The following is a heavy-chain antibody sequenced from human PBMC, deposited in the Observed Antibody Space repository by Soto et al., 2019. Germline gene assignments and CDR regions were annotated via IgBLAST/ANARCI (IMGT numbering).Heavy chain of an antibody. J-gene: IGHJ6*02. D-gene: IGHD5-18*01. Sequence: QVQLVQSGAEVKKPGASVKVSCKASGYTFTGYYMHWVRQAPGQGLEWMGWINPNSGGTNYAQKFQGWVTRNRDTSISTAYMELSRLRSDDTAVYYCARVGDTAITGDGMDVWGQGTTVTVSS. V-gene: IGHV1-2*04. CDR1: GYTFTGYY. CDR2: INPNSGGT. CDR3: ARVGDTAITGDGMDV.